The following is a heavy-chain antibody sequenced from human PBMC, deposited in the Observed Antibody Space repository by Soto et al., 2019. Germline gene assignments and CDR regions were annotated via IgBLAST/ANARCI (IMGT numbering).Heavy chain of an antibody. CDR1: GGSISRYF. CDR2: IFYTGST. J-gene: IGHJ5*02. D-gene: IGHD3-16*02. Sequence: PSETLSLTCTVSGGSISRYFWSCIRQSPGKGLEWIGYIFYTGSTSYNPSLKSRVTISIDTSKNQFSLKLSSLTAADTAVYYCDHFSYLECFGPCRQGTLVTVSS. CDR3: DHFSYLECFGP. V-gene: IGHV4-59*01.